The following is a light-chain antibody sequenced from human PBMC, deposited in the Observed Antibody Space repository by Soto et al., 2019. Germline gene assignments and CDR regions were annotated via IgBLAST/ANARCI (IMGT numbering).Light chain of an antibody. CDR1: QGISNY. CDR3: QQYSTYPYT. J-gene: IGKJ2*01. CDR2: RAS. V-gene: IGKV1-5*03. Sequence: DIQMTQSPSTLSASVGDRVTITCRASQGISNYLAWYHQKPGKAPKLLIYRASTLESGVPSRFSGRGSATEFTLSISSLQPDDCATYYCQQYSTYPYTFGQGTKLEIK.